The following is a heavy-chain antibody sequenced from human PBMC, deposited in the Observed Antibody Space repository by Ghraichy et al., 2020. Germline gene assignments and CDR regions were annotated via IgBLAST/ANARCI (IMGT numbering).Heavy chain of an antibody. CDR3: ARHGSVDTAMAGWWGDY. Sequence: GESLNISCKGSGYSFTSYWIGWVRQMPGKGLEWMGIIYPGDSDTRYSPSFQGQVTISADKSISTAYLQWSSLKASDTAMYYCARHGSVDTAMAGWWGDYWGQGTLVTVSS. CDR2: IYPGDSDT. V-gene: IGHV5-51*01. J-gene: IGHJ4*02. CDR1: GYSFTSYW. D-gene: IGHD5-18*01.